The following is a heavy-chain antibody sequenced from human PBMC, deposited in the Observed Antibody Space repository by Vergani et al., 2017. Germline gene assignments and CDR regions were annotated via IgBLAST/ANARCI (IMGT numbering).Heavy chain of an antibody. CDR3: AADSYIVVVPAAPRPDYGMDV. J-gene: IGHJ6*02. CDR1: GFTFTSSA. V-gene: IGHV1-58*01. Sequence: QMQLVQSGPEVKKPGTSVKVSCKASGFTFTSSAVHLVRQARGQRLAWIGLIVVGRNTNYGQKFQERVTMTRDMSTSTAYMELSSLRSEDTAVYYCAADSYIVVVPAAPRPDYGMDVWGQGTTVTVSS. CDR2: IVVGRNT. D-gene: IGHD2-2*01.